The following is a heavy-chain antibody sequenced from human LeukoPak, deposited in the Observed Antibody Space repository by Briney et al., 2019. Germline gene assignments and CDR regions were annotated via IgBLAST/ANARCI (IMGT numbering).Heavy chain of an antibody. Sequence: ASVKVSCKASGYTFTGQYMHWVRQAPGQGLEWMGWINPNSGGTNYAQKFQGRVTMTRDTSISTAHMELSRLRSDDTAVYYCARDLHTVTISEYFQHWGQGTLVTVSS. V-gene: IGHV1-2*02. J-gene: IGHJ1*01. CDR3: ARDLHTVTISEYFQH. D-gene: IGHD4-17*01. CDR2: INPNSGGT. CDR1: GYTFTGQY.